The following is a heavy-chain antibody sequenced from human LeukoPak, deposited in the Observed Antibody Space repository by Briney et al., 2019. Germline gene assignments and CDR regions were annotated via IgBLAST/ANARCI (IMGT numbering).Heavy chain of an antibody. CDR3: VRDDGEAFDP. CDR1: GFTFSSYG. D-gene: IGHD4-17*01. CDR2: IWHDGTYK. Sequence: GGSLRLSCAASGFTFSSYGMHWVRQAPGKGLEWVAVIWHDGTYKYYADSVKGRSIISRDNSKNTMHLQMDSLRPEDTAVYYCVRDDGEAFDPWGQGTLVSVSA. J-gene: IGHJ5*02. V-gene: IGHV3-33*08.